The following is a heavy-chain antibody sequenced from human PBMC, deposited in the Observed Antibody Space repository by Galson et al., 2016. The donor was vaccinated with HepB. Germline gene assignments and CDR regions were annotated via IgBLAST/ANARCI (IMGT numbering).Heavy chain of an antibody. D-gene: IGHD4-23*01. Sequence: QSGAEVKKPGESLRISCKGSGYSFTSYWISWVRQMPGKGLEWMGRIDPSDSYTNYSPSFQGHVTISADKSISTAYLQWSSLKASDTAMYYCARILGDGGNHAYYYYYGMDVWGQGTTVTVSS. J-gene: IGHJ6*02. CDR1: GYSFTSYW. CDR2: IDPSDSYT. CDR3: ARILGDGGNHAYYYYYGMDV. V-gene: IGHV5-10-1*01.